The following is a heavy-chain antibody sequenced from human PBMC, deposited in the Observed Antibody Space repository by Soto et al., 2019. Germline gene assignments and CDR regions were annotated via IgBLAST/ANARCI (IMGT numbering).Heavy chain of an antibody. Sequence: EVQLLESGGGLVQPGGSLRLSCAASGFTFSSYAMSWVRQAPGKGLEWVSAISGSGGSTYYADSVKGRFTISRDNSKSTLYLQMNSLRAEDTAVYYCARGVAAAGYYFDYWGQGTLVTVSS. CDR2: ISGSGGST. CDR3: ARGVAAAGYYFDY. CDR1: GFTFSSYA. D-gene: IGHD6-13*01. V-gene: IGHV3-23*01. J-gene: IGHJ4*02.